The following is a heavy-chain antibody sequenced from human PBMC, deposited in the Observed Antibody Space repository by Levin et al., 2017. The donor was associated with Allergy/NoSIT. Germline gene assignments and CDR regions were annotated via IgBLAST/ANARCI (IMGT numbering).Heavy chain of an antibody. D-gene: IGHD3-10*01. CDR1: GYTFTAYY. CDR2: INPNSGGT. Sequence: ASVKVSCKASGYTFTAYYMHWVRQAPGQGLEWIGWINPNSGGTNYAQKFQGRVMMPRDTSTSTAYMEVSSLRSDDTGVYCCASGLYIDYWGQGTQVTVSS. V-gene: IGHV1-2*02. CDR3: ASGLYIDY. J-gene: IGHJ4*01.